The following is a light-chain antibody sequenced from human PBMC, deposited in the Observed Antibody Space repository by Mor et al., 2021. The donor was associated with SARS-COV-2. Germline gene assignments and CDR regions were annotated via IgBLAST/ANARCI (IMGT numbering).Light chain of an antibody. CDR2: GAS. V-gene: IGKV3-20*01. CDR1: GY. CDR3: QQYGSSPRT. Sequence: GYLAWYQQKPGQAPRLLIYGASSRATGIPDRFSGSGSGTDFTLTISRLEPEDFAVYYCQQYGSSPRTFGQGTKVEI. J-gene: IGKJ1*01.